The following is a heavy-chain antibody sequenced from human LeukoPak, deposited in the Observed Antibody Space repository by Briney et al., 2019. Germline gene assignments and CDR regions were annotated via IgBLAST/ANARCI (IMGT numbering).Heavy chain of an antibody. CDR3: TRDRSWFGELYSNWFDP. J-gene: IGHJ5*02. Sequence: PGRSLRLSCTASGFTFGDYAMSWFRQAPGKGLEWVGFIRSKAYGGTTEYAASVKSRFTISRDDSKSIAYLQMNSLKTEDTAVYYCTRDRSWFGELYSNWFDPWGQGTLVTVSS. CDR1: GFTFGDYA. CDR2: IRSKAYGGTT. V-gene: IGHV3-49*03. D-gene: IGHD3-10*01.